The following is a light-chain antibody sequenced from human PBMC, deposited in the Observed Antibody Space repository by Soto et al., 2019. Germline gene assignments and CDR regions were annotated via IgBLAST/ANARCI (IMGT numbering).Light chain of an antibody. J-gene: IGLJ2*01. CDR1: SSDVGGFNY. Sequence: QSVLTQPRSVSGSPGQSVTISCTGTSSDVGGFNYVSWYQQHPGKAPKLMVYDVNKRPSGVPDRFSGSKSSNTASLTISGLQAEDEADYYCCSYAGSSHVIFGGGTKLTVL. CDR3: CSYAGSSHVI. V-gene: IGLV2-11*01. CDR2: DVN.